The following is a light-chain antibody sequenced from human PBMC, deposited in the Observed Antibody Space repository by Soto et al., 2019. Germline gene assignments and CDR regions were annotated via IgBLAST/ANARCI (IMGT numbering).Light chain of an antibody. CDR3: SSYASGSVRV. CDR2: EVN. Sequence: QSALTQPPSASGSPGQSVTISCTGTSSDVGGYNYVSWYQQHPGQAPKLMIYEVNKRPSGVPDRFSGSKSGSTASLTVSGLQAEDEADYYCSSYASGSVRVFGGGTKLTVL. J-gene: IGLJ3*02. V-gene: IGLV2-8*01. CDR1: SSDVGGYNY.